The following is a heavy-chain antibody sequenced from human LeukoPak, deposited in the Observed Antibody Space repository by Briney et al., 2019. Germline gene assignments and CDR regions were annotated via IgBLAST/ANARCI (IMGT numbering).Heavy chain of an antibody. CDR1: GFTVSSNY. CDR3: ASRGTTGPYYYYFGMDV. D-gene: IGHD1-7*01. V-gene: IGHV3-53*01. Sequence: SGGSLRLSCAASGFTVSSNYMSWVRKAPGKGREWVSVIYSGGSTYYADSVKGRFTISRDNSKTTLYLQMNSLRAEDTAVYYCASRGTTGPYYYYFGMDVWGQGTTVTVSS. J-gene: IGHJ6*02. CDR2: IYSGGST.